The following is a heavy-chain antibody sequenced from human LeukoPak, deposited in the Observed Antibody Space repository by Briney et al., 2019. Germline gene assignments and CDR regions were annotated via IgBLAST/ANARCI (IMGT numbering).Heavy chain of an antibody. V-gene: IGHV4-39*01. CDR1: GGSISSSSYY. Sequence: SETLSLTCTVSGGSISSSSYYWGWIRQPPGKGLEWIGSIYYSGSTYYNPSLKSRVTISVDTSKNQFSLKLSSVTAADTAVYYCVGGSYYGGYWCFDYWGQGTLVTVSS. CDR3: VGGSYYGGYWCFDY. J-gene: IGHJ4*02. CDR2: IYYSGST. D-gene: IGHD1-26*01.